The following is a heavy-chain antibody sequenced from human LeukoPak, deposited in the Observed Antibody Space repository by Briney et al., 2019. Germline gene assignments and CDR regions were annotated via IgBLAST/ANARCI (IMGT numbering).Heavy chain of an antibody. V-gene: IGHV4-39*07. CDR2: ISYGGST. Sequence: KPSETLSLTCTVSGVSISSSSYYWGWIRQPPGKGLEWIGSISYGGSTYYTPSLKRRVTISVDTYNNQFSLKLSSVTAAATAVYYCAGGYRYGYENYYMDVWGKGTTVTVSS. J-gene: IGHJ6*03. D-gene: IGHD5-18*01. CDR1: GVSISSSSYY. CDR3: AGGYRYGYENYYMDV.